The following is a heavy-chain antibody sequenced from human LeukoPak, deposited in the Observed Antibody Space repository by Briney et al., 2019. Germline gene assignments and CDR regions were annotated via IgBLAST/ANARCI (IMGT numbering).Heavy chain of an antibody. CDR2: IYPGDSDT. D-gene: IGHD3-10*01. CDR3: ATSPYYGSGRGAFDI. CDR1: GYSFTSYW. V-gene: IGHV5-51*01. J-gene: IGHJ3*02. Sequence: GESLKISCKGSGYSFTSYWIGWVRQMPGKGLEWMGIIYPGDSDTRYSPSFQGQVTISADKSISTAYLQWSSLKASDTAMYYCATSPYYGSGRGAFDIWGQGTMVTVSS.